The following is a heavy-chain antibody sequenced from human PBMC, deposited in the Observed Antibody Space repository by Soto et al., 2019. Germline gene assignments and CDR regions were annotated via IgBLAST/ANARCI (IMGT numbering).Heavy chain of an antibody. J-gene: IGHJ4*02. Sequence: SETLSLTCAVSGGSISSGGYSWSWIRQPPGKGLEWIGYIYHSGSTYYNPSLKSRVTISVDRSKNQFSLKLSSVTAADTAVYYCAKRWGGTFDYWGQGTLVTVSS. V-gene: IGHV4-30-2*02. CDR2: IYHSGST. D-gene: IGHD2-21*01. CDR1: GGSISSGGYS. CDR3: AKRWGGTFDY.